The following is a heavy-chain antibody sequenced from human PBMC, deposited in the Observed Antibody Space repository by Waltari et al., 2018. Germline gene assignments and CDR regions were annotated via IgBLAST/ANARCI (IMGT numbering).Heavy chain of an antibody. V-gene: IGHV4-39*07. CDR3: ARDREEQQLVRVFDY. CDR2: IYYSGST. D-gene: IGHD6-13*01. CDR1: GGSIRSSSYY. Sequence: QLQLQESGPGLVKPSETLSLTCTVSGGSIRSSSYYWGWLRQPPGKGLEWIGSIYYSGSTYYNPSLKSRVTISVDTSKNQFSLKLSSVTAADTAVYYCARDREEQQLVRVFDYWGQGTLVTVSS. J-gene: IGHJ4*02.